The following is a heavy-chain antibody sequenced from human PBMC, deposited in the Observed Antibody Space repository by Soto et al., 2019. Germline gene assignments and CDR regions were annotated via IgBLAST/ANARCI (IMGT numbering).Heavy chain of an antibody. CDR2: TNKDGSEA. CDR1: GFIFRNDY. D-gene: IGHD3-9*01. J-gene: IGHJ4*02. Sequence: PVGSLRLSCVASGFIFRNDYMSWVRQAPGKGLEWVAKTNKDGSEAYYVDSLEGRFTISRDNAKNLLFLEMTSLRVDDTAGYYCARDVWFSRDSWGRGTLVTVSS. V-gene: IGHV3-7*03. CDR3: ARDVWFSRDS.